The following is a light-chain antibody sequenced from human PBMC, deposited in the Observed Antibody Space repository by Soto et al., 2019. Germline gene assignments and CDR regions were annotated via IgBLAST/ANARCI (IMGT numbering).Light chain of an antibody. Sequence: EIVLTQSPATLSLSPGERATLSCRASQSVNSNYVAWYQHKPGQGPRLHFYGATHRATGIPDRISGSGSGTDFTLTISRLEPEDFAVYYCQQYGNSPQTFGQGTKVEIK. CDR2: GAT. V-gene: IGKV3-20*01. CDR3: QQYGNSPQT. CDR1: QSVNSNY. J-gene: IGKJ1*01.